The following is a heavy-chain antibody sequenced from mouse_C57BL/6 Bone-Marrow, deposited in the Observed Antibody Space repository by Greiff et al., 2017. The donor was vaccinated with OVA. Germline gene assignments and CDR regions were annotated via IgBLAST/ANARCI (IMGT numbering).Heavy chain of an antibody. V-gene: IGHV5-6*02. CDR3: ARHHGDY. J-gene: IGHJ2*01. Sequence: EVMLVESGGDLVKPGGSLKLSCAASGFTFSSYGMSWVRQTPDKRLEWVATISSGGSYTYYPDSVKGRFTISRDNAKNTLYLQMSSLKSEDTAMYYCARHHGDYGGQGTTLTVSS. CDR2: ISSGGSYT. CDR1: GFTFSSYG.